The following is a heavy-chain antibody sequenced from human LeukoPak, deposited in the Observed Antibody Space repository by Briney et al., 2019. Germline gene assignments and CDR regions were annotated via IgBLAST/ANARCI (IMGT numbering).Heavy chain of an antibody. D-gene: IGHD6-19*01. Sequence: GGSLRLSCAASGFTFSSYAMHWVRQAPGKGVGWVAVISCDGRNQYYADSVKGRFTISRDNSKNKLYLQMNSLRAEDTFVYYSANTVAEPVDCWGEGALVSVSS. V-gene: IGHV3-30*04. CDR2: ISCDGRNQ. CDR1: GFTFSSYA. J-gene: IGHJ4*02. CDR3: ANTVAEPVDC.